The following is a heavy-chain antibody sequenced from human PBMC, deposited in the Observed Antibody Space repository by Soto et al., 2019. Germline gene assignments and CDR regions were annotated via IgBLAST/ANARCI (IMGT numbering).Heavy chain of an antibody. CDR2: IFSNDEK. CDR3: ARTIETYYDFWSGYYSYPPPIDAFDI. Sequence: QVTLKESGPVLVKPTETLTLTCTVSGFSLSNARMGVSWIRQPPGKALEWLAHIFSNDEKSYSTSLKSRLTSSKDTSKSQVVLTMTNMDPVDTATYYCARTIETYYDFWSGYYSYPPPIDAFDIWGQGTMVTVSS. J-gene: IGHJ3*02. D-gene: IGHD3-3*01. CDR1: GFSLSNARMG. V-gene: IGHV2-26*01.